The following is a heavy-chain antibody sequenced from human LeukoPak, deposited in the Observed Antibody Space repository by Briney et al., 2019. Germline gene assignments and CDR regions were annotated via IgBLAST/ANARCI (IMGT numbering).Heavy chain of an antibody. J-gene: IGHJ4*02. CDR1: GYTLTELS. Sequence: ASVKVSCKVSGYTLTELSIHWVRQAPGKGLEWMGGFDPEYGEIIYAQKFQGRVTMTEDTSTDTAYMELSSLRSEGTAMYYCATDLATAMVKGQSNYWGQGTLVTVSS. V-gene: IGHV1-24*01. CDR3: ATDLATAMVKGQSNY. D-gene: IGHD5-18*01. CDR2: FDPEYGEI.